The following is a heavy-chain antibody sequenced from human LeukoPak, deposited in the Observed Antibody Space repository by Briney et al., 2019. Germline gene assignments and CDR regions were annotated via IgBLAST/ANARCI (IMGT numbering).Heavy chain of an antibody. CDR1: GFTFSSYS. J-gene: IGHJ4*02. CDR2: ISSSSSYI. D-gene: IGHD3-10*01. CDR3: AKVAHYYYGSESYYFFEH. V-gene: IGHV3-21*01. Sequence: GGSLRLSCAASGFTFSSYSMNWVRQAPGKGLEWVSSISSSSSYIYYADSVKGRFTISRDNAKNSLYLQMNSLRVEDTATYYCAKVAHYYYGSESYYFFEHWGQGTPVTAS.